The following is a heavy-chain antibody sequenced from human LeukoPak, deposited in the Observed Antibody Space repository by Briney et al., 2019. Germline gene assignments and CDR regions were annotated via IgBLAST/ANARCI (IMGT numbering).Heavy chain of an antibody. J-gene: IGHJ5*02. CDR3: ARWSRQQSEYDL. V-gene: IGHV3-7*01. CDR1: GFTFSSHW. D-gene: IGHD2/OR15-2a*01. Sequence: GGSLRLSCAASGFTFSSHWISWLRQAPGKGLEWVAHINQDGSQKYYVDSVEGQFAISRDNAKNSLYLQMNSLRAEDTAIYYCARWSRQQSEYDLWGQGTLATVSS. CDR2: INQDGSQK.